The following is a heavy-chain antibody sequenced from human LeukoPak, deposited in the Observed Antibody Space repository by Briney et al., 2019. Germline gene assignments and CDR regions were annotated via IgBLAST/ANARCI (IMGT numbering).Heavy chain of an antibody. J-gene: IGHJ4*02. CDR1: GGSFSGYY. D-gene: IGHD3-3*01. Sequence: SETLSLTCAVYGGSFSGYYWSWIRQHPERGLEWIGHIYYSGNTYYNPSLKSRVTISVDTSKNQFSLKLRSVTAADTAVYFCARAGYDFPLFWGQGTLVTVSS. CDR3: ARAGYDFPLF. V-gene: IGHV4-31*11. CDR2: IYYSGNT.